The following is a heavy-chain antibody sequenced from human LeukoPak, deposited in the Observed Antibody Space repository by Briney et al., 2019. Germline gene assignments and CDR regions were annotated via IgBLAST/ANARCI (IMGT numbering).Heavy chain of an antibody. CDR2: IIPIFGTA. D-gene: IGHD6-19*01. CDR1: GGTFSSYA. CDR3: ARDQGLLVVAGRFGY. Sequence: ASVKVSCKASGGTFSSYAISWVRQAPGQGLEWMGGIIPIFGTANYAQKFQGRVTITADESTSTAYMELSSLRSEDTAVYYCARDQGLLVVAGRFGYWGQGTLVTVSS. J-gene: IGHJ4*02. V-gene: IGHV1-69*13.